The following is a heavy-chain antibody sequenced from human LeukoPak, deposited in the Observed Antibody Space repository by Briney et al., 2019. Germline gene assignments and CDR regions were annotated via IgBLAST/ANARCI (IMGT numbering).Heavy chain of an antibody. Sequence: GGSLRLSCAASGFSFSNYWMHWVRQAPGKGLLWASQINPDGSITKYADSVKGRFTISRDNAKNTLYLQMNSLRAEDTAIYYCAQRGQDYWGQGTLVTVSS. J-gene: IGHJ4*02. CDR1: GFSFSNYW. CDR3: AQRGQDY. CDR2: INPDGSIT. V-gene: IGHV3-74*01. D-gene: IGHD6-25*01.